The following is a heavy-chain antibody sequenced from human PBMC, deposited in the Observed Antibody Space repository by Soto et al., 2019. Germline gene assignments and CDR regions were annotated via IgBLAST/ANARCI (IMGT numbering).Heavy chain of an antibody. D-gene: IGHD6-13*01. Sequence: VGSLRLSCAASGFTFSDYYMSWIRQAPGKGLEWVSYISSSGSTIYYADSVKGRFTISRDNAKNSLYLQMNSLRAEDTAVYYCARATSTGYSSSWLDYWGQGTLVTASS. V-gene: IGHV3-11*01. CDR2: ISSSGSTI. CDR1: GFTFSDYY. CDR3: ARATSTGYSSSWLDY. J-gene: IGHJ4*02.